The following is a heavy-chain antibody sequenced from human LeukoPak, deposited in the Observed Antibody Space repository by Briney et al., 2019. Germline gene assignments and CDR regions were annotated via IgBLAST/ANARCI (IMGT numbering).Heavy chain of an antibody. Sequence: PGGSLRLSCAASGFIFSTYRMTWVRQAPGKGLEWVANIKQDGGVKQYVDSVKGRFTISRDNVKNSLYLQMNSLRAEDSAVYYCSAGDVFDIWGQGTMVTVSS. CDR3: SAGDVFDI. V-gene: IGHV3-7*01. D-gene: IGHD1-26*01. J-gene: IGHJ3*02. CDR1: GFIFSTYR. CDR2: IKQDGGVK.